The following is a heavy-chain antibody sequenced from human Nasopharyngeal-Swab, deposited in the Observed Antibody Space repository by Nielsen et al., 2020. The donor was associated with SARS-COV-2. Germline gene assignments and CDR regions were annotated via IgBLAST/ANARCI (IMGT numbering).Heavy chain of an antibody. D-gene: IGHD3-3*01. CDR2: IYYRGST. V-gene: IGHV4-39*01. Sequence: WIRQPPGKGLEWIGSIYYRGSTYYTPSLKSRVTISVDTSKNQFSLKLSSVTAADTAVYYCARYGERITIFGVVIKEAFDIWGQGIMVTVSS. J-gene: IGHJ3*02. CDR3: ARYGERITIFGVVIKEAFDI.